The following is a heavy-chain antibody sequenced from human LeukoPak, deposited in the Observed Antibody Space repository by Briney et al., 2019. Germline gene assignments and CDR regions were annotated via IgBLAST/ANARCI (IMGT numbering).Heavy chain of an antibody. CDR3: ARGAEYSSPYFDY. J-gene: IGHJ4*02. CDR1: GYTFTSYA. V-gene: IGHV1-3*01. D-gene: IGHD6-6*01. Sequence: WASVKVSCKASGYTFTSYAMHWVRQAPGQRLEWMGWINAGNGNTKYSQKFQGRVTITRDTSASTAYMELSSLRSDDTAVYYCARGAEYSSPYFDYWGQGTLVTVSS. CDR2: INAGNGNT.